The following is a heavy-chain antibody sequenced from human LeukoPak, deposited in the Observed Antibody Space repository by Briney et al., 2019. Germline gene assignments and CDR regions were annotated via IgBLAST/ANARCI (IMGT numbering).Heavy chain of an antibody. CDR3: ARYCSGGSCSAFDY. CDR2: IIPIFGTA. V-gene: IGHV1-69*13. CDR1: GGTFSSYA. Sequence: GASVKVSCKASGGTFSSYAISWVRQAPGQGLEWMGGIIPIFGTANYAQKFQGRVTITADESTGTAYMELSSLRSEDTAVYYCARYCSGGSCSAFDYWGQGTLVTVSS. J-gene: IGHJ4*02. D-gene: IGHD2-15*01.